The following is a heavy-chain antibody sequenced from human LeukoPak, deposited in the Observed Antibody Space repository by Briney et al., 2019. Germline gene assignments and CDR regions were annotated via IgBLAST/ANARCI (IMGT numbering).Heavy chain of an antibody. CDR1: GFTFSSYG. CDR2: ISGSGGST. D-gene: IGHD4-17*01. V-gene: IGHV3-23*01. CDR3: AEEYTVTYWYFDL. Sequence: PGGSLRLSCAASGFTFSSYGMHWVRQAPGKGLEWVSAISGSGGSTYYADSVKGRFTISRDNSKNTLYLQMNSLRAEDTAVYYCAEEYTVTYWYFDLWGRGTLVTVSS. J-gene: IGHJ2*01.